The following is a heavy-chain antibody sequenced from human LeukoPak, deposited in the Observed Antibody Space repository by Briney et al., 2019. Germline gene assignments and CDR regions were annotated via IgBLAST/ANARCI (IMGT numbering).Heavy chain of an antibody. D-gene: IGHD6-13*01. J-gene: IGHJ4*02. CDR3: AREIITGSSWYGVFDY. CDR1: GDSVSSNSAA. CDR2: TYYRSKWYN. Sequence: SQTLSLTCAISGDSVSSNSAAWNWIRQSPSRGLEWLGRTYYRSKWYNDYAVSVKSLITINPDTSKNQFSLQLNSVTPEDTAVYYCAREIITGSSWYGVFDYWGQGTLVTVSS. V-gene: IGHV6-1*01.